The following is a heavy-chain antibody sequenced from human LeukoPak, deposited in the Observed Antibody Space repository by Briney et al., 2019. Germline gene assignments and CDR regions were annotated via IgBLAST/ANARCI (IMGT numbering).Heavy chain of an antibody. D-gene: IGHD3-22*01. J-gene: IGHJ4*02. CDR3: ARDSRTYYYDSSGYYQN. V-gene: IGHV1-69*13. CDR2: IIPIFGTA. CDR1: GGTSSSYA. Sequence: ASVKVSCKASGGTSSSYAISWVRQAPGQGLEWMGGIIPIFGTANYAQKFQGRVTITADESTSTAYMELSSLRSEDTAVYYCARDSRTYYYDSSGYYQNWGQGTLVTVSS.